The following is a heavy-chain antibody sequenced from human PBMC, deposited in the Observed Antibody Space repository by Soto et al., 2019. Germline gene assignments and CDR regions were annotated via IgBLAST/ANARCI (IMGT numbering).Heavy chain of an antibody. D-gene: IGHD2-2*01. Sequence: EVQLVESGGGLVKPGGSLRLSCAASGFTFSSFGMNWVRQAPGKGLEWVSAISSSSAYIYFADSVKGRFTISRDNAKNSLYLQMSSLRAEDTAVYYCARELVGAAYCSSTRCYEAHTLDIWGQGTMVTVSS. CDR2: ISSSSAYI. J-gene: IGHJ3*02. CDR1: GFTFSSFG. V-gene: IGHV3-21*01. CDR3: ARELVGAAYCSSTRCYEAHTLDI.